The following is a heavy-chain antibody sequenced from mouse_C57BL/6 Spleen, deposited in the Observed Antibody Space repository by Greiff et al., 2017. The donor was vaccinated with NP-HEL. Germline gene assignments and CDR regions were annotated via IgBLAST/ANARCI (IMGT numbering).Heavy chain of an antibody. D-gene: IGHD2-3*01. V-gene: IGHV1-80*01. CDR3: ARRSEGYYYALDY. CDR2: IYPGDGDT. Sequence: VQLQQSGAELVKPGASVKISCKASGYAFSSYWMNWVKQRPGKGLEWIGQIYPGDGDTNYNGKFKGKATLTADKSSSTAYMQLSSLTSEDSAVYFCARRSEGYYYALDYWGQGTSVTVSS. CDR1: GYAFSSYW. J-gene: IGHJ4*01.